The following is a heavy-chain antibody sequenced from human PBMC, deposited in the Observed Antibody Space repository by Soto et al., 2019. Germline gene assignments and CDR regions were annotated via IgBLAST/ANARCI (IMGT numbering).Heavy chain of an antibody. J-gene: IGHJ4*02. CDR3: ARSIVVVTALDY. CDR2: INAGNGNT. V-gene: IGHV1-3*01. Sequence: QVQLVQSGAEVKKPGASVKVSCKASGYTFTSYAMHWVRQAPGQRLEWMGWINAGNGNTKYLQKFQGRVTITRDTSASTAYMELSSLRSEDTAVYYCARSIVVVTALDYWGQGTLVTVSS. D-gene: IGHD2-21*02. CDR1: GYTFTSYA.